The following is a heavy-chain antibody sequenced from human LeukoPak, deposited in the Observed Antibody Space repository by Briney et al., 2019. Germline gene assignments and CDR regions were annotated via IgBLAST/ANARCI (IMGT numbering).Heavy chain of an antibody. Sequence: GGSLRLSCEASGFTFSRHDMHWVRQAAGKGLEWVSGFIPAGDRYYAESVKGRFTISRENAKSSLYLEMNSLRVGDTAVYYCVRGGVWGLSSNWLETWGQGTLVIVSS. D-gene: IGHD7-27*01. CDR2: FIPAGDR. J-gene: IGHJ5*02. CDR1: GFTFSRHD. V-gene: IGHV3-13*04. CDR3: VRGGVWGLSSNWLET.